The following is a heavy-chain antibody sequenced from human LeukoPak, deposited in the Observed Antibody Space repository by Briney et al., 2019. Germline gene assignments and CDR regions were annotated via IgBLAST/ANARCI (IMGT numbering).Heavy chain of an antibody. CDR3: ASGLGVVVPAAAKV. Sequence: ASVKVSCKASGGTFNNYAFTWVRQAPGQGLEWMGGIIPIFGTANYAQKFQGRVTITADESTSTAYMELSSLRSEDTAVYYCASGLGVVVPAAAKVWGKGTTVTVSS. CDR2: IIPIFGTA. D-gene: IGHD2-2*01. J-gene: IGHJ6*04. CDR1: GGTFNNYA. V-gene: IGHV1-69*13.